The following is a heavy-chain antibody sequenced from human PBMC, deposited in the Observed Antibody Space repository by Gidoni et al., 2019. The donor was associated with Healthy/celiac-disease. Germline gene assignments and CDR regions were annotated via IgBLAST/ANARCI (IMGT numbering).Heavy chain of an antibody. D-gene: IGHD2-2*02. V-gene: IGHV4-39*07. CDR2: IYYSGST. J-gene: IGHJ6*02. CDR1: GGSISSSSYY. CDR3: ARDGVVPAAIPYYYGMDV. Sequence: QLQLQESGPGLVKPSETLSLTCTVSGGSISSSSYYWGWIRQPPGKGLEWIGSIYYSGSTYYNPSLKSRVTISVDTSKNQFSLKLSSVTAADTAVYYCARDGVVPAAIPYYYGMDVRGQGTTVTVSS.